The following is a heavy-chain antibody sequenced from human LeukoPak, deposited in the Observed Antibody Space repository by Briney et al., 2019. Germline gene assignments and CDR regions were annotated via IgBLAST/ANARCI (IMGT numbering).Heavy chain of an antibody. J-gene: IGHJ5*02. D-gene: IGHD6-19*01. Sequence: ASVKVSCKASGYTFTGCYMHWVRQAPGQGLEWMGWINPNSGGTNYAQKFQGRVTMTRDTSISTAYMELSRLRSDDTAVYYCARTPVARRDWFDPWGQGTLVTVSS. CDR2: INPNSGGT. V-gene: IGHV1-2*02. CDR3: ARTPVARRDWFDP. CDR1: GYTFTGCY.